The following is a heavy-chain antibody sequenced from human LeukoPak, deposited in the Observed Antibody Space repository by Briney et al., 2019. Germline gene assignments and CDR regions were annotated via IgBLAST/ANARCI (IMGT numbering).Heavy chain of an antibody. V-gene: IGHV3-73*01. D-gene: IGHD2-21*02. CDR2: IRTKANNYAT. CDR3: SRHEALPGDY. Sequence: PGGPLKLSCAASGCTFSGSTVHWVRQASGKGLDWVGHIRTKANNYATAYAASVKGRFTISRDDSRNTAYLQMNSLKIEDTAVYYCSRHEALPGDYWGQGTLVTVSS. CDR1: GCTFSGST. J-gene: IGHJ4*02.